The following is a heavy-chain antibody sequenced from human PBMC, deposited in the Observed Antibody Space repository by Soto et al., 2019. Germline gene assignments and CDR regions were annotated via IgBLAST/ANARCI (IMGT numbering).Heavy chain of an antibody. CDR3: ARGRFDFIWGTPAPYLDY. D-gene: IGHD3-16*01. Sequence: PSDTLSLTCTVSGDSISTYYWTWIRQPPGKGLEWIGYIYNSATTKYNPSLKSRVTISVDTSKNQFSLKLSSVTTADTAVYYCARGRFDFIWGTPAPYLDYWGQGALVTVSS. V-gene: IGHV4-59*01. CDR1: GDSISTYY. J-gene: IGHJ4*02. CDR2: IYNSATT.